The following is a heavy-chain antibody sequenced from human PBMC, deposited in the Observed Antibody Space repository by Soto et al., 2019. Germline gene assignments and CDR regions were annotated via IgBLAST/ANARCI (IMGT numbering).Heavy chain of an antibody. J-gene: IGHJ4*02. Sequence: ASVKVSCKASGYTFTGYYMHWVRQAPGQGLEWMGWINPNSGGTNYAQKFQGRVTMTEDTSTDTAYMELSSLRSEDTAVYYCATDSHYYDSSGYHNWGQGTLVTVSS. CDR3: ATDSHYYDSSGYHN. D-gene: IGHD3-22*01. CDR1: GYTFTGYY. CDR2: INPNSGGT. V-gene: IGHV1-2*02.